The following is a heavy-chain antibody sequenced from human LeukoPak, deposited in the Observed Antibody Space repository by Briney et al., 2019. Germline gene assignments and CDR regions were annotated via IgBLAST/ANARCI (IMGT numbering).Heavy chain of an antibody. CDR3: ARDYYDSSGYAPLHY. V-gene: IGHV3-30*01. D-gene: IGHD3-22*01. Sequence: GGSLRLSCAASGFTFSSHAMHWVRQAPGKGLEWVAVISYDGSNKYYADSVKGRFTISRDNSKKTLYLQMNSLRAEDTAVYYCARDYYDSSGYAPLHYWGQGTLVTVSS. CDR1: GFTFSSHA. CDR2: ISYDGSNK. J-gene: IGHJ4*02.